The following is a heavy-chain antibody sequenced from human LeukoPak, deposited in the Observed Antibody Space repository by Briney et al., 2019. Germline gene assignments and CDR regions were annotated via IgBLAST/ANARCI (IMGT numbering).Heavy chain of an antibody. CDR2: IIPIFGTA. Sequence: ASVEVSCKASGGTFSSYAISWVRQAPGQGLEWMGGIIPIFGTANYAQKFQGRVTITADESTSTAYMELSSLRSEDTAVYYCARDLGYCSSTSCYTFDYWGQGTLVTVSS. D-gene: IGHD2-2*02. J-gene: IGHJ4*02. V-gene: IGHV1-69*13. CDR3: ARDLGYCSSTSCYTFDY. CDR1: GGTFSSYA.